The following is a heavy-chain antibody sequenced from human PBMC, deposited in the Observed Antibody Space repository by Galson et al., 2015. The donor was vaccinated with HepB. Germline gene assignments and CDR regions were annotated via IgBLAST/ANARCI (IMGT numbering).Heavy chain of an antibody. J-gene: IGHJ4*02. Sequence: QSGAEVKKPGESLKIPCKGSGHTFTSFWIGWVRHTPGKGLEWMGIIYPGDSDTRYSPSFQGQVTITADKSSSTAYLQWNSLKASDSGTYYCARSRKARLDWGQGTLVTVSS. CDR3: ARSRKARLD. V-gene: IGHV5-51*01. CDR1: GHTFTSFW. CDR2: IYPGDSDT. D-gene: IGHD5/OR15-5a*01.